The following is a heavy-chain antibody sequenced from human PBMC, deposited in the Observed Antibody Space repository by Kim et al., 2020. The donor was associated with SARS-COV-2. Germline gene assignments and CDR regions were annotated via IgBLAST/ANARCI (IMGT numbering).Heavy chain of an antibody. Sequence: GGSLRLSCAASGFTVSSNYMSWVRQAPGKGLEWVSVIYSGGSTYYADSVKGRFTISRDNSKNTLYLQMNSLRAEDTAVYYCARDLLTDTDAFDIWGQGTMVTVSS. CDR3: ARDLLTDTDAFDI. V-gene: IGHV3-53*01. J-gene: IGHJ3*02. CDR2: IYSGGST. D-gene: IGHD3-9*01. CDR1: GFTVSSNY.